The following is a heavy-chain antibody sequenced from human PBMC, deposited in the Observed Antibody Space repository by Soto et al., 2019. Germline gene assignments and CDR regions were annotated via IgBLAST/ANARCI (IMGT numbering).Heavy chain of an antibody. D-gene: IGHD3-10*01. V-gene: IGHV3-53*01. CDR3: AAGGGGGGY. CDR1: GFTVSNNY. J-gene: IGHJ4*02. CDR2: IYSGGYT. Sequence: EVQLVESGGGLIQPGGSLRLSCAVSGFTVSNNYMSWVRQAPGKGLEGVSVIYSGGYTAYGDSVKGRFTISRDNSKNNIYHEKKSRGADDPGVFYWAAGGGGGGYWGQGTLVTVSS.